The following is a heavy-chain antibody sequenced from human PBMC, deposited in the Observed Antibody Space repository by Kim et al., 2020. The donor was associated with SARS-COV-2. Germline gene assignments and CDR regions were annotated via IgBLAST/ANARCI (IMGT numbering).Heavy chain of an antibody. V-gene: IGHV3-66*01. CDR2: LYSGGSAGTS. J-gene: IGHJ2*01. D-gene: IGHD3-9*01. CDR1: GFSVNSDY. CDR3: ARARLGDWYFDL. Sequence: GESLKISCVVSGFSVNSDYMNWVRQAPGKGLEWISILYSGGSAGTSYYTDSVKGRFSISRDISKNTLYLQMNSLRVDDTAVYYCARARLGDWYFDLWGRGTLVTVSS.